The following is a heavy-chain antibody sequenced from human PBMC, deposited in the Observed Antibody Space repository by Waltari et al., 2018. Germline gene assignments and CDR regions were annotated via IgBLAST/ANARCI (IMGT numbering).Heavy chain of an antibody. V-gene: IGHV3-48*03. Sequence: EVQLVESGGGLVQPGGSLRLSCAASGFTFSSYEMNWVRQAPGKGLEWVSYISSSVSTINYADSVKGGFTISRDNAKNSLYLQRNSLRAEDTAFYYFARTSSYSSGWYSPLGYYGMDVWGQGTTVTVSS. CDR3: ARTSSYSSGWYSPLGYYGMDV. D-gene: IGHD6-19*01. CDR1: GFTFSSYE. CDR2: ISSSVSTI. J-gene: IGHJ6*02.